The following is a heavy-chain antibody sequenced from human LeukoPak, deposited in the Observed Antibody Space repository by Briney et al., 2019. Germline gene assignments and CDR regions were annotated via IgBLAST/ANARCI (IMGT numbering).Heavy chain of an antibody. J-gene: IGHJ4*02. Sequence: ASVKVSCKASGGTFSSYAISWVRQAPGQGLEWMGIINPSGSSTSYAQNFQGRVAMTRDTSTTTVYMELSSLRSEDTAVYYCARDRGTSGYSDYWGQGTLVTVSS. CDR3: ARDRGTSGYSDY. CDR1: GGTFSSYA. CDR2: INPSGSST. D-gene: IGHD3-22*01. V-gene: IGHV1-46*01.